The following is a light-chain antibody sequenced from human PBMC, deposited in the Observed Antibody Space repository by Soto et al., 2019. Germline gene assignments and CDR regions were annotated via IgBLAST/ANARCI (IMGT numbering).Light chain of an antibody. CDR3: QQRINWPT. CDR1: QSVDTY. Sequence: IVMTQSPASLSVSPGGRVTLSFRASQSVDTYLAWYQQKSGQSPRLLIFGASTRAIGIPARFSGSGSGTEFTLTISSLQSEDFAVYYCQQRINWPTFGQGTKVDI. V-gene: IGKV3-15*01. J-gene: IGKJ1*01. CDR2: GAS.